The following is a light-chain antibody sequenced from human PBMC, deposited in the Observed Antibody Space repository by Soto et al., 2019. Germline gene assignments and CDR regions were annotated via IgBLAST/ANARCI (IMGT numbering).Light chain of an antibody. CDR3: QQYKNWPL. CDR1: QSVRSH. J-gene: IGKJ1*01. V-gene: IGKV3-15*01. CDR2: GAS. Sequence: IVMTQSPATLSVSPGEGFTLSCRSSQSVRSHLAWYQQKPGQPPRLLIYGASTRATGIPARFSGSGFGTEFTLTISSLQSEDFAVYYCQQYKNWPLFGQGTKVDIK.